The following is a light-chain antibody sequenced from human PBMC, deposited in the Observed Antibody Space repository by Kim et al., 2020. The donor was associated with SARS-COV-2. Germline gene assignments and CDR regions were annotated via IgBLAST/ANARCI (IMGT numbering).Light chain of an antibody. CDR2: GAS. Sequence: IVMTQSPATLSVSPGERATLSCRASQSVINNLAWYQQKPGQAPRLLIYGASTRATGVPVRFSGSGSGTEFALTISSLQSEDFAVYYCLHYNNWPPWTFGQGTKVDIK. J-gene: IGKJ1*01. V-gene: IGKV3-15*01. CDR1: QSVINN. CDR3: LHYNNWPPWT.